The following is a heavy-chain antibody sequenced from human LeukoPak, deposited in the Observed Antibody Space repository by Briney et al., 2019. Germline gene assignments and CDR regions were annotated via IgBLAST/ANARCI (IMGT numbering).Heavy chain of an antibody. D-gene: IGHD3-10*01. V-gene: IGHV4-30-2*01. CDR3: AGPSFGEGTFDI. J-gene: IGHJ3*02. CDR1: GDSISRSDYS. CDR2: IFHDGST. Sequence: SETLSLTCAVFGDSISRSDYSWSWIRQPPGKGLVWIGYIFHDGSTQYNPSLKSRDTISLDRSKSQLSLNLNAVTAADTAVYYCAGPSFGEGTFDIWGQGTMVTVSS.